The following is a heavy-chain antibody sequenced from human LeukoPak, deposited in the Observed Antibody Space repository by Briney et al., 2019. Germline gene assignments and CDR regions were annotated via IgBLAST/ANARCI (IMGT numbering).Heavy chain of an antibody. CDR2: ISGSGGST. D-gene: IGHD2-15*01. CDR3: AKQLVLYRSGGSCYSIYFDY. CDR1: GFTFSSYA. J-gene: IGHJ4*02. Sequence: PGGSLRLSCAASGFTFSSYAMSWVRQAPGKGLEWVSAISGSGGSTYYADSVKGRFTISRDNSKNTLYLQMNSLRAEDTAVYYCAKQLVLYRSGGSCYSIYFDYWGQGTLVTVSS. V-gene: IGHV3-23*01.